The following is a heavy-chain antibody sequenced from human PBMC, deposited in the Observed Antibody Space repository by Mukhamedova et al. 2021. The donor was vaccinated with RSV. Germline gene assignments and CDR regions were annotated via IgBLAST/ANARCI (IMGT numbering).Heavy chain of an antibody. V-gene: IGHV3-74*03. D-gene: IGHD2-8*01. J-gene: IGHJ4*02. CDR3: AREGVTFDY. CDR2: INTVGSTT. Sequence: RKGLVWVSHINTVGSTTTYADSVKGRFTISRDNAKNTLYLQMNSLRPEDTAVYYCAREGVTFDYWGQGTLVTVSS.